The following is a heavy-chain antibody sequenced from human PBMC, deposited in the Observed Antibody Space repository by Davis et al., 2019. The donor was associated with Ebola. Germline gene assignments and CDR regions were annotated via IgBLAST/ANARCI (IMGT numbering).Heavy chain of an antibody. V-gene: IGHV4-59*01. Sequence: MPSETLSLTCTVSGGSISSYHWTWIRQPPGKGLEWIGYFYYTGSTNYNPSLKSRVTMSVDTSKNHFSLKLSSVTAADTAIYYCAVYTVVVTDIRAEYFQHWGQGTLATVSS. CDR3: AVYTVVVTDIRAEYFQH. CDR2: FYYTGST. J-gene: IGHJ1*01. CDR1: GGSISSYH. D-gene: IGHD2-21*02.